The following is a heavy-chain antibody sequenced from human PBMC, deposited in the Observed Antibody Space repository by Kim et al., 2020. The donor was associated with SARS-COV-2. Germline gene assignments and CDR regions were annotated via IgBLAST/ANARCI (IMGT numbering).Heavy chain of an antibody. CDR2: ISAYNGNT. J-gene: IGHJ4*02. D-gene: IGHD3-10*01. Sequence: ASVKVSCKASGYTFTSYGISWVRPAPGQGLEWMGLISAYNGNTNYAQKLQGRVTMTTDTSTSTAYMELRSLRSDDTAGYFCARDVLPGSGSPGWRYWGQGTLVSVSS. CDR1: GYTFTSYG. CDR3: ARDVLPGSGSPGWRY. V-gene: IGHV1-18*01.